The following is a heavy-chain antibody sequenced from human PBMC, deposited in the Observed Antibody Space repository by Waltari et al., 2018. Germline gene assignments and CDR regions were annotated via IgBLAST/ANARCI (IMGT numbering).Heavy chain of an antibody. D-gene: IGHD3-10*01. CDR3: ARGRLTLIRGIIPLYYYGLDV. J-gene: IGHJ6*02. V-gene: IGHV4-34*01. CDR2: INAGGST. CDR1: GGSFSGYS. Sequence: QVQLQQWGAGLLKPSETLSLTCGVYGGSFSGYSWSWIRQPPGTGAEWIGEINAGGSTNYNPSLKSRVTISVDTAKNQFSLKVTSVTAADTAVYYCARGRLTLIRGIIPLYYYGLDVWGQGTTVTVSS.